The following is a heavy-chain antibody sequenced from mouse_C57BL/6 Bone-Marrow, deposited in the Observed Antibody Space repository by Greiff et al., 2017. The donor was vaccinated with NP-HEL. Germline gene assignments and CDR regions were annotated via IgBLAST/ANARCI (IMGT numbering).Heavy chain of an antibody. V-gene: IGHV1-39*01. CDR1: GYSFTDYN. D-gene: IGHD2-1*01. CDR3: ARGGPNYVTSAWFAY. J-gene: IGHJ3*01. CDR2: INPNYGTT. Sequence: EVKVVESGPELVKPGASVKISCKASGYSFTDYNMNWVKQSNGKSLEWIGVINPNYGTTSYNQKFKGKATLTVDQSSSTAYMQLNSLTSEDSAVYYGARGGPNYVTSAWFAYWGQGTLVTVSA.